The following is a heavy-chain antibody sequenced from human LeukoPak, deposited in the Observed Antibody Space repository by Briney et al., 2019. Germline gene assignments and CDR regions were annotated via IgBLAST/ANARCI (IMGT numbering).Heavy chain of an antibody. V-gene: IGHV1-18*01. CDR1: GYTFTSYG. CDR3: ARDGVGATHGDY. D-gene: IGHD1-26*01. CDR2: ISAYNGNT. J-gene: IGHJ4*02. Sequence: KVSCKASGYTFTSYGISWVRQAPGQGLEWMGWISAYNGNTNYAQKFQGRVTMTRDTSISTAYMELSRLRSDDTAVYYCARDGVGATHGDYWGQGTLVTVSS.